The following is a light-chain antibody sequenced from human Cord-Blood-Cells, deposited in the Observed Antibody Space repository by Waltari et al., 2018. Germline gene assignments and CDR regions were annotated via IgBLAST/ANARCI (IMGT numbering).Light chain of an antibody. Sequence: QSVLTQPPSASGTPGQRVTISCSGSSSNIGSNYVYSYQQLPGTAPKLLIYRNKQRPSGVPDRFSGSKSGTSASLAISGLRSEDEADYYCAAWDDSLSGYVLGTGTKVTVL. CDR3: AAWDDSLSGYV. V-gene: IGLV1-47*01. J-gene: IGLJ1*01. CDR2: RNK. CDR1: SSNIGSNY.